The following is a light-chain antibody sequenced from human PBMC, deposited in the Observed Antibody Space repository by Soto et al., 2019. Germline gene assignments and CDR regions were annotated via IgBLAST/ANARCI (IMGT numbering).Light chain of an antibody. J-gene: IGLJ1*01. Sequence: QSALTQPHSASGSPGQPVTLSCTGTSSDVGGYNYVSWYQQHPGKAPKLMIYEVSKRPSVVPDRFSSSKSGNTATLTVYGVPAEDEANYYCSSYAGSNNFYVFGTGTKLTVL. CDR2: EVS. V-gene: IGLV2-8*01. CDR3: SSYAGSNNFYV. CDR1: SSDVGGYNY.